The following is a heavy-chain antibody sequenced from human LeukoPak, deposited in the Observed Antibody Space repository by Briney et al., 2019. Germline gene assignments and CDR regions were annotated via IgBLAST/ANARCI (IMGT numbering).Heavy chain of an antibody. CDR1: GFTFSSYG. J-gene: IGHJ5*02. D-gene: IGHD1-26*01. CDR2: ISGSGGST. V-gene: IGHV3-23*01. Sequence: GGSLRLSCAASGFTFSSYGMSWVRQAPGKGLEWVSAISGSGGSTYYADSVKGRFTISGDNAKNSLYLQMNSLRAEDTAVYYCARRSGSPWGQGTLVTVSS. CDR3: ARRSGSP.